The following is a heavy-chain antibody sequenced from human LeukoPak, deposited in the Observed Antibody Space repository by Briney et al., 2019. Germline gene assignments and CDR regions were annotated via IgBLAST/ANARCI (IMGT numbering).Heavy chain of an antibody. CDR2: ISGSGSTI. D-gene: IGHD3-22*01. Sequence: PGGSLRLSCAASGFTVNRTYMNWVRQAPGKGLEWVSYISGSGSTIYYADSVKGRFTISRDNAKNSLHLQMNSLRAEDTAVYYCARVPYDSSGYYADGYWGQGTLVTVSS. J-gene: IGHJ4*02. V-gene: IGHV3-48*03. CDR1: GFTVNRTY. CDR3: ARVPYDSSGYYADGY.